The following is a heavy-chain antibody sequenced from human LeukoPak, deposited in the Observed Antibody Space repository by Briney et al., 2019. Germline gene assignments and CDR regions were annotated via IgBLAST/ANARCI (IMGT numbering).Heavy chain of an antibody. V-gene: IGHV1-2*02. CDR1: GYTFTGYY. CDR2: INPNNGGT. D-gene: IGHD3-10*01. CDR3: VRGLRSGYYGSGTYWYFDL. Sequence: GASVKVSCKASGYTFTGYYMHWVRQAPGQGLEWMGLINPNNGGTNYAQKFQDRVTVTRDTSITTAYMELSRLRSDDTAVYYCVRGLRSGYYGSGTYWYFDLWGRGTLVTVSS. J-gene: IGHJ2*01.